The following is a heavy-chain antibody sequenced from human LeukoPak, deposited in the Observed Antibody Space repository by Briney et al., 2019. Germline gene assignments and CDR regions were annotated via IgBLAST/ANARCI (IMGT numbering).Heavy chain of an antibody. CDR2: ISGGGSK. Sequence: HPGGSLKLSSAAAHLPFTSYCMRGARQAPGKGREGASGISGGGSKFYEDSVKGGLTISRENIRKSVFFQMNSLRAEDTALYYCAKSVGDGDKIYYYFYYIDVWGKGTTVTVS. D-gene: IGHD5-24*01. CDR3: AKSVGDGDKIYYYFYYIDV. CDR1: HLPFTSYC. V-gene: IGHV3-23*01. J-gene: IGHJ6*03.